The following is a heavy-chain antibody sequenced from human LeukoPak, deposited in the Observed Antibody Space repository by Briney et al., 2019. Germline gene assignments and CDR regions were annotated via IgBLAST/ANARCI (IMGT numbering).Heavy chain of an antibody. J-gene: IGHJ4*02. CDR2: INHSGST. D-gene: IGHD6-13*01. Sequence: SETLSLTCAVSGGSFSGYYWNWIRQSPGKGLEWIGEINHSGSTHYNPSLKSRVTISVDTSQRQFSLRLTSVTAADTAVYYCARGRYLTTSGGAAAGFLDYWGQGSLVTVST. CDR1: GGSFSGYY. V-gene: IGHV4-34*01. CDR3: ARGRYLTTSGGAAAGFLDY.